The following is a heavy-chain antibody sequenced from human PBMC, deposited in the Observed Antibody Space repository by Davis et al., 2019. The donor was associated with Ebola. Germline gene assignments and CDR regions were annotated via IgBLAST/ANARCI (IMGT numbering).Heavy chain of an antibody. D-gene: IGHD2-15*01. Sequence: GGSLRLSCAASGFTFSIYAMTWVRQAPGKGLEWVSSTSGGGGITYYADSVKGRFTISRDKSKNTLYLQMNGLRAEDTATYYCAKGADGSGYSPSDSWGQGTLVTVSS. CDR3: AKGADGSGYSPSDS. V-gene: IGHV3-23*01. CDR2: TSGGGGIT. J-gene: IGHJ4*02. CDR1: GFTFSIYA.